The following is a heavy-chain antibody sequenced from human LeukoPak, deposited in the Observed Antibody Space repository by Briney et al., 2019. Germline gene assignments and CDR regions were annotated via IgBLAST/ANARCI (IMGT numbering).Heavy chain of an antibody. CDR3: ARSRDGYYEHFDY. CDR1: GYTFTGHY. CDR2: INPNSGGT. Sequence: ASVKVSCKASGYTFTGHYMHWVRQAPGQGLEWMGWINPNSGGTNYAQKFQGRVTMTRDTSISTAYMELSRLRSDDTAVYYCARSRDGYYEHFDYWGQGTLVTVSS. J-gene: IGHJ4*02. D-gene: IGHD5-24*01. V-gene: IGHV1-2*02.